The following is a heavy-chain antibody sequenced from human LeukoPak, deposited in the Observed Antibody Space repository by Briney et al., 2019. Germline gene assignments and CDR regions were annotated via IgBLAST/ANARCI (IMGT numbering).Heavy chain of an antibody. J-gene: IGHJ3*02. CDR2: VSYTRIVT. D-gene: IGHD5-18*01. Sequence: GGSLRLSCAASGFTFSSFALSWVRQAPGKGLEWVSVVSYTRIVTYYADSVRGRFTISRDDSQNILYLKMNGLRAEDTAVYCCAKAFREFGTSSSYSSFDTWGQGTMVTAS. CDR1: GFTFSSFA. CDR3: AKAFREFGTSSSYSSFDT. V-gene: IGHV3-23*05.